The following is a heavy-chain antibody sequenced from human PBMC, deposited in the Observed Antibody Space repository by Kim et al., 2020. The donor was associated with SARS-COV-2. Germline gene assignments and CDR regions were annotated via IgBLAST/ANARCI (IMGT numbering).Heavy chain of an antibody. V-gene: IGHV3-30*18. CDR1: GFTFNTYG. J-gene: IGHJ4*02. D-gene: IGHD1-26*01. CDR2: ISYDGSNK. CDR3: AKSFSGSYFGYDY. Sequence: GGSLRLSCAASGFTFNTYGMHWVRQAPGKGLEWVAVISYDGSNKYYADSVKGRFTISRDNSKNTLYLQMNSLRIEYTAVYYCAKSFSGSYFGYDYCGQGTLVTVSS.